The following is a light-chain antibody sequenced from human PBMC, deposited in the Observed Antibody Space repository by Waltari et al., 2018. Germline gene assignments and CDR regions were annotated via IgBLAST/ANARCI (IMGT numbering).Light chain of an antibody. V-gene: IGLV3-1*01. CDR3: QTWDSNIFV. Sequence: SFELTQPSSVSVSPGQTASIACSGDHFGRKWTSWYPQKAGQSPVLVIYADSERPSGVPGRFSAARSGDTVTLNISGTQDLDEADYYCQTWDSNIFVFGPGTKVTVL. CDR1: HFGRKW. J-gene: IGLJ1*01. CDR2: ADS.